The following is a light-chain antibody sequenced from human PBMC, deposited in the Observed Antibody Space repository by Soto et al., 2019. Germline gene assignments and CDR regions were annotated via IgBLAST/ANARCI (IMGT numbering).Light chain of an antibody. Sequence: QSALTQPASVSGSPGQSITISCTGTSSDIGDYDYVSWYQHLPGKAPKLLIFDVTHRPSGVSDRFSGSKSGNTASLTISGGRPEDEADDYCCSYTDSALDVVFGGGTKLTVL. V-gene: IGLV2-14*01. CDR2: DVT. CDR3: CSYTDSALDVV. CDR1: SSDIGDYDY. J-gene: IGLJ2*01.